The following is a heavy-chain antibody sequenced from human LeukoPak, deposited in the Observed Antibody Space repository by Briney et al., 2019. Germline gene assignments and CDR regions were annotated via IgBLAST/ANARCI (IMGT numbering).Heavy chain of an antibody. J-gene: IGHJ4*02. V-gene: IGHV3-30*03. CDR3: ARVHYYYDSSGYYYVEDY. Sequence: HPGRSLRLSCAASGFTFSSYRMHWVRQAPGKGLEWVVVISYDGSNKYYADSVKGRFTISRDNSKNTLYLQMNSLRAEDTAVYYCARVHYYYDSSGYYYVEDYWGQGTLVTVFS. CDR1: GFTFSSYR. D-gene: IGHD3-22*01. CDR2: ISYDGSNK.